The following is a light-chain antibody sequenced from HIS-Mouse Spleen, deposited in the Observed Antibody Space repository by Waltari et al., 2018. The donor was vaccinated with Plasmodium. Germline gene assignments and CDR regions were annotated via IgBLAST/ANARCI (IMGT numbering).Light chain of an antibody. CDR2: DAS. CDR3: KQRSNWMYT. V-gene: IGKV3-11*01. CDR1: QSVSSY. J-gene: IGKJ2*01. Sequence: EIVLTQSPATLSLSPGERATISCRASQSVSSYLAWYQQKPGQAPRLLIYDASNRATGIPARFSGSGSGTDFTLTISSLEPEDFAVYYCKQRSNWMYTFGQGTKLEIK.